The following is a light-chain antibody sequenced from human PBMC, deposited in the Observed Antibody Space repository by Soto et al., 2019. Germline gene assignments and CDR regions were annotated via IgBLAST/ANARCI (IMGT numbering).Light chain of an antibody. CDR2: EVT. CDR3: SSDAGNYNYV. V-gene: IGLV2-8*01. CDR1: SGDIGSYDH. Sequence: QAVVTQPASVSGSPGQSITISCTGTSGDIGSYDHVSWYQQYPGKAPKLIIYEVTKRPAGVPDRFSGSKSGNTASLTVSGLQAEDEADYYCSSDAGNYNYVFGTGTKVTVL. J-gene: IGLJ1*01.